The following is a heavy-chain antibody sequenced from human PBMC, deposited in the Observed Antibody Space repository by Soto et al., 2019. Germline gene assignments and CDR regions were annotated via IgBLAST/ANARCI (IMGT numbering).Heavy chain of an antibody. CDR3: ARGLGLRYFEWLQSYWYFDL. J-gene: IGHJ2*01. Sequence: SETLSLTCAVYGGSFSGYYWSWIRQPPGKGLEWIGEINHSGSTNYNPSLKSRVTISVDTSKNQFSLKLSSVTAADTAVYYCARGLGLRYFEWLQSYWYFDLWGRGTLVTVSS. V-gene: IGHV4-34*01. CDR1: GGSFSGYY. CDR2: INHSGST. D-gene: IGHD3-9*01.